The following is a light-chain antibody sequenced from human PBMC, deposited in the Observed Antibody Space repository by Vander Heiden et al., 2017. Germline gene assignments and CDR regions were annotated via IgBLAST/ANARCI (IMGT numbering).Light chain of an antibody. CDR1: SCAIGAGYD. V-gene: IGLV1-40*01. CDR3: QSYDSSLRGV. CDR2: ANT. J-gene: IGLJ3*02. Sequence: SVLTQPPSVSVALRQLFSISCTGSSCAIGAGYDGHWYQQLPRTAPKLINYANTNRRSGVPDRFSGSKSGTSASLAIAGLQAEDEADYYWQSYDSSLRGVFGGGTKLTVL.